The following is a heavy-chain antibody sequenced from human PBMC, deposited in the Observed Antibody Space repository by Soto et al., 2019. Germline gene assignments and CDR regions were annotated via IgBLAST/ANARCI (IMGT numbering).Heavy chain of an antibody. D-gene: IGHD1-7*01. V-gene: IGHV5-51*01. CDR2: IYPGDSDT. CDR3: ARHLCITGTEPRYYYYGMDV. CDR1: GYSFTSYW. Sequence: GESLKISCKGSGYSFTSYWIGWVRQMPGKGLECMGIIYPGDSDTRYSPSFQGQVTISADKSISTAYLQWSSLKASDTAMYYCARHLCITGTEPRYYYYGMDVWGQGTTVTVSS. J-gene: IGHJ6*02.